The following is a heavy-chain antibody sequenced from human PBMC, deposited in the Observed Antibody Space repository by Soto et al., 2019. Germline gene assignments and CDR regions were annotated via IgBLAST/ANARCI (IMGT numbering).Heavy chain of an antibody. D-gene: IGHD2-2*01. CDR2: ISAYNGNT. CDR3: ARVGDCSSTSCYESIFGWEDYYGMDV. CDR1: GYTFTSYG. J-gene: IGHJ6*02. V-gene: IGHV1-18*01. Sequence: ASVKVSCKASGYTFTSYGISWVRQAPGQGLEWMGWISAYNGNTNYAQKLQGRVTMTTDTSTSTAYMELRSLRSDDTAVYYCARVGDCSSTSCYESIFGWEDYYGMDVWGQGTTVTVSS.